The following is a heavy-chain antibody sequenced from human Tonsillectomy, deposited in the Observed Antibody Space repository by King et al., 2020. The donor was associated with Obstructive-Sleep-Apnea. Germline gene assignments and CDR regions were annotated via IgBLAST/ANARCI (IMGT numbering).Heavy chain of an antibody. CDR2: ISRSSSTI. D-gene: IGHD3-10*01. CDR3: ARDRLLWFGEFSDAFDI. Sequence: QLVQSGGGLVQPGGSLRLSCAASGFTFSSYSMNWVRKAPGKGLGWVSYISRSSSTIYYADSVKGRFTISRDNAKNSLYLQMNSLRAEDTAVYYCARDRLLWFGEFSDAFDIWGQGTMVTVSS. CDR1: GFTFSSYS. V-gene: IGHV3-48*01. J-gene: IGHJ3*02.